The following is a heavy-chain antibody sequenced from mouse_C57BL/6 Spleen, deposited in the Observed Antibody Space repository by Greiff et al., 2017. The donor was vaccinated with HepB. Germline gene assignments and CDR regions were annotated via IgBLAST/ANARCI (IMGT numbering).Heavy chain of an antibody. D-gene: IGHD1-1*01. Sequence: EVNVVESGGGLVQPGGSLSLSCAASGFTFTDYYMSWVRQPPGKALEWLGFIRNKANGYTTEYSASVKGRFTISRDNSQSILYLQMNALRAEDSATYYCSRGGSEAWFAYWGQGTLVTVSA. CDR2: IRNKANGYTT. CDR1: GFTFTDYY. J-gene: IGHJ3*01. CDR3: SRGGSEAWFAY. V-gene: IGHV7-3*01.